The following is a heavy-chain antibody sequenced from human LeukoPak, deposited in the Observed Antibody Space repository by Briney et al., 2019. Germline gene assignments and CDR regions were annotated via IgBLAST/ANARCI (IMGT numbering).Heavy chain of an antibody. CDR1: GLTFSSYV. Sequence: PGGSPRLSCAASGLTFSSYVMSWVRQAPGKGLEWVSAISGSGGSTYYADSVKGRFTISRDNSKNTLYLQMNRLRAEDTAIYYCAKTYLKEDVYWGQGTLVTVSS. CDR2: ISGSGGST. V-gene: IGHV3-23*01. CDR3: AKTYLKEDVY. D-gene: IGHD2-2*02. J-gene: IGHJ4*02.